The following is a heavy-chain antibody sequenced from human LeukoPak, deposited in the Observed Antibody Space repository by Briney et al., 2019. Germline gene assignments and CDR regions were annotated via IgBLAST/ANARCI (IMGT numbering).Heavy chain of an antibody. CDR3: TTDPVSFEGIIAPFDY. J-gene: IGHJ4*02. CDR1: GFTFKHAF. Sequence: PGGSLRLSCAASGFTFKHAFLSWVHQAPGKGLEWVARIKSKSDGEVTDYAAPVKGRFVISRDDSNSTVYLQMNSLKTEDTAVYFCTTDPVSFEGIIAPFDYWGQGTLVTVSS. CDR2: IKSKSDGEVT. V-gene: IGHV3-15*01. D-gene: IGHD3-16*02.